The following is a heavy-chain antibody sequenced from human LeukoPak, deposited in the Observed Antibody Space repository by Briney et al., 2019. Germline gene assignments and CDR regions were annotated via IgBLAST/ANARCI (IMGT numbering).Heavy chain of an antibody. CDR2: ISGSGGST. CDR1: GFTFSSYA. Sequence: SGGSLRLSCAASGFTFSSYAMSWVRQAPGKGLEWVSAISGSGGSTYYADSVKGRFTISRDNSKNTLYLQMNSLRAEDTAVYYCAKHRGDYSGWYGDYWGQGTLVTVSS. CDR3: AKHRGDYSGWYGDY. V-gene: IGHV3-23*01. D-gene: IGHD6-19*01. J-gene: IGHJ4*02.